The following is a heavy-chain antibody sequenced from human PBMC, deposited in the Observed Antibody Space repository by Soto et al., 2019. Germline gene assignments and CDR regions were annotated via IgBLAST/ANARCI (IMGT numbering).Heavy chain of an antibody. J-gene: IGHJ4*02. V-gene: IGHV3-23*01. Sequence: EVHLLESGGGLVQPGGSLRLSCAASGFTFSIYTMAWVRQAPGKGLEWVSGISESGDNTYYADSVKGRFTISRDSSKDTLHLQMNSLRAEDTAVYFCAKGQHGSAYYYFDNWGQGTLVTVSS. CDR1: GFTFSIYT. CDR2: ISESGDNT. CDR3: AKGQHGSAYYYFDN. D-gene: IGHD6-19*01.